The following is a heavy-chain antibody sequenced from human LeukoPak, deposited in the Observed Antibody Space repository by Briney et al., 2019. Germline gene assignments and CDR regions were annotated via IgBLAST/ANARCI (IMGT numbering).Heavy chain of an antibody. CDR1: GGSISSYY. V-gene: IGHV4-59*01. D-gene: IGHD6-6*01. CDR2: MYYSGST. Sequence: PSETLSLTCTVSGGSISSYYWSWIRQPPGKGLEWIGYMYYSGSTNYNPSLKSRVTISVDTSKNQFSLKPSSVTAADTAVYYCARDRISSWDDAFDIWGQGTMVAVSS. J-gene: IGHJ3*02. CDR3: ARDRISSWDDAFDI.